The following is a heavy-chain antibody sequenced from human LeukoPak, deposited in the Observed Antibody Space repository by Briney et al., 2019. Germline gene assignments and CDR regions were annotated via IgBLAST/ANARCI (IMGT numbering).Heavy chain of an antibody. J-gene: IGHJ4*02. CDR2: ISGSGGST. Sequence: GGSLRLSCAASGFTFSSYAMSWVRQAPGKGLEWVSAISGSGGSTYYADSVKGRFTISRDNSKNTLYLQMNSLRAEDTAVYYCAKGNYGILTGYSYYFDYWGQGTLVTVSS. D-gene: IGHD3-9*01. V-gene: IGHV3-23*01. CDR1: GFTFSSYA. CDR3: AKGNYGILTGYSYYFDY.